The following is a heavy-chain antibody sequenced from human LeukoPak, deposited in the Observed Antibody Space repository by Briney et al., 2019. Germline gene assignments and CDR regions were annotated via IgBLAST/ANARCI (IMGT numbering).Heavy chain of an antibody. V-gene: IGHV3-30-3*01. J-gene: IGHJ4*02. CDR1: GFTFSSYA. D-gene: IGHD3-10*01. CDR2: LSYDGTGK. CDR3: AAGEFFDY. Sequence: GGSLRLSCAASGFTFSSYAMHWVRQAPGKGLEWVAVLSYDGTGKYYADSVKGRFTISRDNSKNTLYLQMNSLRAEDTAVYYCAAGEFFDYWGQGTLVTVSS.